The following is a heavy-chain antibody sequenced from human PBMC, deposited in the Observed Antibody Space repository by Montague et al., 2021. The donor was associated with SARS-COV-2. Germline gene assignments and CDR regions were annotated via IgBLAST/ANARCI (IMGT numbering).Heavy chain of an antibody. D-gene: IGHD1-26*01. CDR1: RFPFNGYA. CDR2: ISYDVSNN. V-gene: IGHV3-30*03. Sequence: SLRLSCAASRFPFNGYAMHWVRQAPGKGLEWLTFISYDVSNNYYADSVKGRFTISRDNSKNTLYLQMDSLRPEDTAVYYCASEGYYSGSYYIDYWGQGTLVTVSS. J-gene: IGHJ4*02. CDR3: ASEGYYSGSYYIDY.